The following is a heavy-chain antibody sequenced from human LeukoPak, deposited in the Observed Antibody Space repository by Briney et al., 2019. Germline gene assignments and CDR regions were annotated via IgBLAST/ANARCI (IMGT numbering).Heavy chain of an antibody. CDR3: ARDTAMDPDY. CDR2: INPSGGST. J-gene: IGHJ4*02. CDR1: GYTFTSYY. D-gene: IGHD5-18*01. Sequence: GASVKVSCKASGYTFTSYYMHWVRQAPGRGLEWMGIINPSGGSTSYAQKFQGRVTTTRDTSTSTVYMELSSLRSEDTAVYYCARDTAMDPDYWGQGTLVTVSS. V-gene: IGHV1-46*01.